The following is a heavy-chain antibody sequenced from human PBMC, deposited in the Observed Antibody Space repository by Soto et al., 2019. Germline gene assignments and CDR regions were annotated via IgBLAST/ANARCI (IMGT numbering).Heavy chain of an antibody. D-gene: IGHD6-19*01. CDR3: ARAQLVAGFYYYGMDV. V-gene: IGHV3-23*01. Sequence: VGSLRLSCAASGFTFSSYAMSWVRQAPGKGLEWVSAISGSGGSTYYADSVKGRFTISRDNSKNTLYLQMNSLRAEDTAVYYCARAQLVAGFYYYGMDVWGQGTTVTVSS. J-gene: IGHJ6*02. CDR2: ISGSGGST. CDR1: GFTFSSYA.